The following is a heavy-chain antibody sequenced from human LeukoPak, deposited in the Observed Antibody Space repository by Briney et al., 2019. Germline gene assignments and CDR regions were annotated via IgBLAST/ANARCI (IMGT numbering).Heavy chain of an antibody. CDR3: ASGAPDSFDY. J-gene: IGHJ4*02. CDR2: ISSSSSYI. Sequence: GGSLRLSCAASGFTFSTYSMNWVRQAPGKGLEWVSSISSSSSYIYYADSVKGRFTISRDNAKNLLYLQMNSLRAEDTAVYYCASGAPDSFDYWGQGTLVTVSS. D-gene: IGHD1-14*01. CDR1: GFTFSTYS. V-gene: IGHV3-21*01.